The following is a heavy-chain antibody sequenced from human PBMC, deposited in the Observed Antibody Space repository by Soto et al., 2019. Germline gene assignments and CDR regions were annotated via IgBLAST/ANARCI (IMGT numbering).Heavy chain of an antibody. Sequence: SETLSLTCAVYGGSFSGYYWSWIRQPPGKELEWIGEINHSGSTNYNPSLKSRVTISVDTSKNQFSLKLSSVTAADTAVYYCAKRGIAAAGTGVFGFDPWGQGTLVTVSS. CDR3: AKRGIAAAGTGVFGFDP. J-gene: IGHJ5*02. D-gene: IGHD6-13*01. V-gene: IGHV4-34*01. CDR1: GGSFSGYY. CDR2: INHSGST.